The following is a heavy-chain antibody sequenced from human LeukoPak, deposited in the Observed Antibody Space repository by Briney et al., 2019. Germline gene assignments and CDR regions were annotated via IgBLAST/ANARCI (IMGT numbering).Heavy chain of an antibody. CDR2: IIPIFGTA. J-gene: IGHJ4*02. V-gene: IGHV1-69*13. CDR1: GGTFSSYA. CDR3: AREVAAALYYFDY. Sequence: SVKVSCKASGGTFSSYAISWVRQAPGQGLEWMGGIIPIFGTANYAQKFQGRVTITADESTSAAYMELSSLRSEDTAVYYCAREVAAALYYFDYWGQGTLVTVSS. D-gene: IGHD2-15*01.